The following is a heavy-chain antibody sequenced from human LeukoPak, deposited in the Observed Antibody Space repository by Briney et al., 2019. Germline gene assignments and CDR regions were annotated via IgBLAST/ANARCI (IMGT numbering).Heavy chain of an antibody. J-gene: IGHJ4*02. CDR3: AKVYGNWYFDY. Sequence: GGSLRLSCTASGFTFSTYAMTWLRQPPGKGLEWVSTITGSAAATYYREPVKGRFTISRDNSKNTLYLQMNSLRGDDTAVYFCAKVYGNWYFDYWGQGTLVTVSS. D-gene: IGHD1-1*01. CDR2: ITGSAAAT. V-gene: IGHV3-23*01. CDR1: GFTFSTYA.